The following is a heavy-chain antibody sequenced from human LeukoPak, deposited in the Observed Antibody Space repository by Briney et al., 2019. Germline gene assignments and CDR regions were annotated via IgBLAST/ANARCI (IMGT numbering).Heavy chain of an antibody. CDR2: ISSSSSYI. Sequence: GGSLRLSCAASGFTFSSYSMNWVRQAPGKGLEWVSSISSSSSYIYYADPVKGRFTISRDNAKNSLYLQMNSLRAEDTAVYYCARDDYDFWSGYYFDYWGQGTLVTVSS. V-gene: IGHV3-21*01. CDR1: GFTFSSYS. CDR3: ARDDYDFWSGYYFDY. J-gene: IGHJ4*02. D-gene: IGHD3-3*01.